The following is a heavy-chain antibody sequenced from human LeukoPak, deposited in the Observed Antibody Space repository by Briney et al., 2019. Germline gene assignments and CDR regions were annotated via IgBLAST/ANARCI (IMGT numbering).Heavy chain of an antibody. D-gene: IGHD1-26*01. Sequence: GSLRLSCAASGFTFDNYRMSWVRQAPGKGLEWVSTVNADGGNTYYADSVKGRFTISRDNSKSTLILQMNSLRVEDTALYYCAKRVKYGGTWDHFADWGQGTLVTVSS. CDR1: GFTFDNYR. J-gene: IGHJ4*02. CDR3: AKRVKYGGTWDHFAD. CDR2: VNADGGNT. V-gene: IGHV3-23*01.